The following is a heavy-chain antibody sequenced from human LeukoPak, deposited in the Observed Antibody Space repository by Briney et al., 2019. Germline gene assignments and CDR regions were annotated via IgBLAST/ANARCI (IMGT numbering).Heavy chain of an antibody. D-gene: IGHD3-22*01. CDR1: GGTFSSYA. J-gene: IGHJ4*02. CDR3: ASPNLDYYDSSGYPFLEY. Sequence: SVKVSCKASGGTFSSYAISWVRQAPGQGLEWIGVIIPIFGTANYAQKFQGRVTITTDESTSTAYMELSSLRSEDTAVYYCASPNLDYYDSSGYPFLEYWGQGNLVTVSS. V-gene: IGHV1-69*05. CDR2: IIPIFGTA.